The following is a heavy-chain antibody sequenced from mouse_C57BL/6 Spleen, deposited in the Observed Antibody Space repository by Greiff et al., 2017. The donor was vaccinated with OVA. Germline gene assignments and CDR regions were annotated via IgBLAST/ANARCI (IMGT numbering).Heavy chain of an antibody. Sequence: EVKLVESGPGLVKPSQSLSLTCSVTGYSITSGYSWNWIRQFPGNKLEWMGYISYDGSNNYNPSLKNRISITRDTSKNQFFLKLNSVTTEDTATYYCARDRGYYGSYYAMDYWGQGTSVTVSS. CDR2: ISYDGSN. V-gene: IGHV3-6*01. CDR1: GYSITSGYS. D-gene: IGHD1-1*01. J-gene: IGHJ4*01. CDR3: ARDRGYYGSYYAMDY.